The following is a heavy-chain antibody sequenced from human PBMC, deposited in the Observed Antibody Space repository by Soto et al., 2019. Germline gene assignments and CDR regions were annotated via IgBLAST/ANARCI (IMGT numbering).Heavy chain of an antibody. CDR3: AREVAADGTVRETVFDI. D-gene: IGHD6-13*01. Sequence: QVHLVQSGAEVKKPGSSVKVSCKASGGTFSNHAINWVRQAPGQGLEWMGRIIPIFTTTNYAHKFQCRVIITADESTITVYMELSSIKHDDTTVYYCAREVAADGTVRETVFDIWGQGTLVTVSS. CDR1: GGTFSNHA. V-gene: IGHV1-69*12. J-gene: IGHJ3*02. CDR2: IIPIFTTT.